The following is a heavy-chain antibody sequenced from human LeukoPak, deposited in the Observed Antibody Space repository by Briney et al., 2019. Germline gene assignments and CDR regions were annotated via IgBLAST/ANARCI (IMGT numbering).Heavy chain of an antibody. Sequence: SETLSLTCTVSGGSISSSSYYWGWIRQPPGKGLEWIGSIYYSGSTYYNPSLKSRVTISVDTSKNQFSLKLSSVTAADTAVYYCARENDSSGYFNWYFDLWGRGTLVTISS. D-gene: IGHD3-22*01. J-gene: IGHJ2*01. CDR3: ARENDSSGYFNWYFDL. V-gene: IGHV4-39*07. CDR2: IYYSGST. CDR1: GGSISSSSYY.